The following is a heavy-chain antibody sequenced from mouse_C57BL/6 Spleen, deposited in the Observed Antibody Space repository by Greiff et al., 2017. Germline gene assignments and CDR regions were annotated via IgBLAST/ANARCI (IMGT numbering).Heavy chain of an antibody. CDR2: IDPSDSYT. D-gene: IGHD1-1*01. Sequence: VQLQQPGAELVMPGASVKLSCKASGYTFNSYWMHWVKQRPGQGLEWIGEIDPSDSYTNYNQKFKGKSTLTVDKSSSTSYMQLSSLTSEDSAVYYCAKQYSSGSSSSTCFAMYYWGHGASVTVSS. V-gene: IGHV1-69*01. J-gene: IGHJ4*01. CDR1: GYTFNSYW. CDR3: AKQYSSGSSSSTCFAMYY.